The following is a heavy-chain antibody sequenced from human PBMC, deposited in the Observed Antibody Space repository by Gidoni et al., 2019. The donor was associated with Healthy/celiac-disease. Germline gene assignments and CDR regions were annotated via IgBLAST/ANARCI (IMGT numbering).Heavy chain of an antibody. CDR2: INAGNGNT. Sequence: QVQLVQSGAEVKKPGASVKVSCKASGYTFTSYAMHWVRQAPGQRLEWMGWINAGNGNTKYSQKCQGRVTITRDTSASTAYMELSSLRSEDTAVYYCARDSGSAMVTAWGQGTLVTVSS. V-gene: IGHV1-3*01. D-gene: IGHD5-18*01. CDR1: GYTFTSYA. CDR3: ARDSGSAMVTA. J-gene: IGHJ5*02.